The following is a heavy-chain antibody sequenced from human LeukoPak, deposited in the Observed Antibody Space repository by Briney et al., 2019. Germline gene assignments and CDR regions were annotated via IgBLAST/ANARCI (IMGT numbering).Heavy chain of an antibody. V-gene: IGHV4-38-2*01. CDR1: GSSISSGYY. Sequence: PSETLSLTCAVSGSSISSGYYWGWIRQPPGKGLEWIGSIYHSGSTYYNPSLKSRVTILVDTSKNQFSLKLSSVTAADTAVYYCARTQLAHYYYYMDVWGKGTSVTVSS. CDR2: IYHSGST. J-gene: IGHJ6*03. CDR3: ARTQLAHYYYYMDV. D-gene: IGHD5-18*01.